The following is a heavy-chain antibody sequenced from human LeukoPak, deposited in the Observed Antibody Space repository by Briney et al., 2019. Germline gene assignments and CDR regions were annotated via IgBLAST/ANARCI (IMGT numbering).Heavy chain of an antibody. V-gene: IGHV3-23*01. Sequence: GGSLRLSWAASGFTFTPYAMSWVRQAPGKGLEWVSAISSSGGSTYYADSVKGRFTISRDKSKNTLYLQMNSLRVEDTAVYYCAKEAVPGNNGMDVWGQGTTVTVSS. D-gene: IGHD6-19*01. CDR1: GFTFTPYA. J-gene: IGHJ6*02. CDR2: ISSSGGST. CDR3: AKEAVPGNNGMDV.